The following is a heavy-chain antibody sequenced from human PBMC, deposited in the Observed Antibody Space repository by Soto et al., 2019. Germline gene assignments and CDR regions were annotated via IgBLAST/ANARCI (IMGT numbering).Heavy chain of an antibody. D-gene: IGHD2-21*02. CDR1: GGSFSSGDYY. J-gene: IGHJ4*02. V-gene: IGHV4-30-4*01. CDR3: ARVPAGGNSDYFDS. CDR2: IYYTGSN. Sequence: QVQLQESGPGLVKPSQTLSLTCTVSGGSFSSGDYYWSWIRQPPGKGLEWIGYIYYTGSNYYHPSLKGGVTMSVYTSKNQFSLRLSSVTAADTAVYYCARVPAGGNSDYFDSWGQGTLVTVSS.